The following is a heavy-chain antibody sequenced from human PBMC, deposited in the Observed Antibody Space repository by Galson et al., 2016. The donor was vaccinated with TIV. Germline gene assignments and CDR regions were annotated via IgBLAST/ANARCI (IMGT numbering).Heavy chain of an antibody. D-gene: IGHD3-9*01. V-gene: IGHV3-30-3*01. J-gene: IGHJ6*02. CDR2: ISYDGSNK. CDR3: AREKLDPDYGMDV. CDR1: GFTFSTYN. Sequence: SLRLSCAASGFTFSTYNIHWVRQAPGKGLEWVSIISYDGSNKFYADSVKGRFTVSRDNSKNTLYLQMTSLRGEDTAVYYCAREKLDPDYGMDVWGQGTTVIVSS.